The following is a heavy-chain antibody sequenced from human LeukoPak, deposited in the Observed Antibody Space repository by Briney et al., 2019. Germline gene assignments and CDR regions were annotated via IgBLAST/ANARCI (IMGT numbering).Heavy chain of an antibody. CDR1: GFTFSSYW. CDR2: INSDGSST. D-gene: IGHD1-26*01. V-gene: IGHV3-74*01. J-gene: IGHJ4*02. Sequence: QPGGSLRLSCAASGFTFSSYWMHWVRHAPGKGLVWVSRINSDGSSTSYADSVKGRFTISRDNSQNTLYLQMNSLRVEDTALYYCAKQWVDCWGQGTLVTVSS. CDR3: AKQWVDC.